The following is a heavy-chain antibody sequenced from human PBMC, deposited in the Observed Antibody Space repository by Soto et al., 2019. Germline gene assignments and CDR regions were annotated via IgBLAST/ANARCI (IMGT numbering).Heavy chain of an antibody. CDR2: INPNSGGT. CDR3: ARGSPPLFGVVIIPDYYYGMDV. CDR1: GYTFTGYY. Sequence: ASVKVSCKASGYTFTGYYMHWVRQAPGQGLEWMGWINPNSGGTNYAQKFQGWVTMTRDTSISTAYMELSRLRSDDTAVYYCARGSPPLFGVVIIPDYYYGMDVWGQGTTVTVSS. V-gene: IGHV1-2*04. J-gene: IGHJ6*02. D-gene: IGHD3-3*01.